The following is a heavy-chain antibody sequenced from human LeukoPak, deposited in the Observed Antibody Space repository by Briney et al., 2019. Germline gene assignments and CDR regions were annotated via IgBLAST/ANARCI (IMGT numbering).Heavy chain of an antibody. CDR1: GGSSSGYY. J-gene: IGHJ4*02. Sequence: SETLSLTCAVYGGSSSGYYWSWIRQPPGKGLEWIGEINHSGSTNYNPSLKSRVTISVDTSKNQFSLKLSSVTAADTAVYYCAIYCSSTSCSNDYWGQGTLVTVSS. CDR2: INHSGST. D-gene: IGHD2-2*01. V-gene: IGHV4-34*01. CDR3: AIYCSSTSCSNDY.